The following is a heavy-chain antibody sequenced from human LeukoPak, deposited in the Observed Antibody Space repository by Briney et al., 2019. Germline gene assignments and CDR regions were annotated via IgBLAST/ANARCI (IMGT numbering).Heavy chain of an antibody. V-gene: IGHV3-23*01. CDR3: AKGAYDYIEMGYFDY. CDR1: GFTFSSYA. J-gene: IGHJ4*02. D-gene: IGHD5-12*01. CDR2: ISGSGGST. Sequence: GGSLRLSCAASGFTFSSYAMSWVRQAPGKGLEWVSAISGSGGSTYYADSVKGRFTISRDNSKNTLFLQMNSLRAEDTAVYYCAKGAYDYIEMGYFDYWGQGTLVTVSS.